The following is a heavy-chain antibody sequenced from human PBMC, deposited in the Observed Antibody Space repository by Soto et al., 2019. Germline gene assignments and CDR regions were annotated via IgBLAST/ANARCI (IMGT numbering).Heavy chain of an antibody. CDR2: VDPSDSYV. CDR3: ARPQGGTDWLGP. Sequence: LGESLKISCKTSGYNFDNYWIIWVRQMPGKGLEWMGRVDPSDSYVNYSPSFQGHIAISIDKSINTAYLQWSSLKASDTAIYYCARPQGGTDWLGPCGQGTLVTVSS. V-gene: IGHV5-10-1*01. D-gene: IGHD3-16*01. CDR1: GYNFDNYW. J-gene: IGHJ5*02.